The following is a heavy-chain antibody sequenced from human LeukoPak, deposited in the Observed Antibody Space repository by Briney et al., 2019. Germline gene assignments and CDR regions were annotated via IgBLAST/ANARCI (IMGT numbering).Heavy chain of an antibody. Sequence: GESLKISCKGSGYSFTCYWISWVRQMPGKGLEWMGRIDPSDSYTNYSPSFQGHVTISADKSISTAYLQWSSLKASDTAMYYCARRRITMVRGVIINWFDPWGQGTLVTVSS. V-gene: IGHV5-10-1*01. J-gene: IGHJ5*02. CDR2: IDPSDSYT. CDR1: GYSFTCYW. D-gene: IGHD3-10*01. CDR3: ARRRITMVRGVIINWFDP.